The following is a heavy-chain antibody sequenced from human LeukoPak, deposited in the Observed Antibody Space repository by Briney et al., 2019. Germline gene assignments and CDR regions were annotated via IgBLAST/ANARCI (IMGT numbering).Heavy chain of an antibody. Sequence: SGESLRLSCAISGFTVSSNYMSWVRQAPGKGLEWVSVIYSGGITDYAYSVKGRFTISRDNSKNTLHLQMNNLRAEDTAVYYCARVVIRPYYFDYWGQGTLVTVSS. CDR3: ARVVIRPYYFDY. CDR2: IYSGGIT. CDR1: GFTVSSNY. J-gene: IGHJ4*02. V-gene: IGHV3-66*01. D-gene: IGHD4-23*01.